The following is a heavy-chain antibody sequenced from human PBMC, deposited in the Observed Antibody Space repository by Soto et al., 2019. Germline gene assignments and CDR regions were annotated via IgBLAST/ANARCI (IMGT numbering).Heavy chain of an antibody. J-gene: IGHJ5*02. CDR3: AREVGYCSSTSCGGWFDP. V-gene: IGHV1-69*08. CDR1: GGTFSSYT. Sequence: QVQLVQSGAEVKKPGSSVKVSCKASGGTFSSYTISWVRQAPGQGLEWMGRIIPILGLANYAQKFQGRVTITADKSTSTAYMELSSLRSEDTAVYYCAREVGYCSSTSCGGWFDPWGQGTLVTVSS. CDR2: IIPILGLA. D-gene: IGHD2-2*01.